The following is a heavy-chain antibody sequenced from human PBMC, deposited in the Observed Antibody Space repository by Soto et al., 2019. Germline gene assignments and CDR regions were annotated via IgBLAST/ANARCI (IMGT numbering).Heavy chain of an antibody. J-gene: IGHJ6*02. CDR3: ARTRSGMSGRYLPGYYYGMDV. Sequence: SQTLSLTCAISGDSVSSNSAAWNWIRQSPSRGLEWLGRTYYRSKWYNDYAVSVKSRITINPDTSKNQFSLQLNSVTPEDTAVYYCARTRSGMSGRYLPGYYYGMDVWGQGTTVTVSS. V-gene: IGHV6-1*01. CDR2: TYYRSKWYN. CDR1: GDSVSSNSAA. D-gene: IGHD1-26*01.